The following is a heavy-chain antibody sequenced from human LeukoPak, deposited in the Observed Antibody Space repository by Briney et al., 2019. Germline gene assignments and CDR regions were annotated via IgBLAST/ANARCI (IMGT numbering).Heavy chain of an antibody. CDR1: GFTFSSYW. J-gene: IGHJ4*02. D-gene: IGHD6-6*01. Sequence: GGSLRLSCAASGFTFSSYWMHWVRQAPGKGLMWVSLIKSDGRSTSYADSVKGRFTISRDNAKNTVYLQMNSLRVEDTAVYYCTRDFKYSSDYWGQGTLVTVSS. V-gene: IGHV3-74*01. CDR2: IKSDGRST. CDR3: TRDFKYSSDY.